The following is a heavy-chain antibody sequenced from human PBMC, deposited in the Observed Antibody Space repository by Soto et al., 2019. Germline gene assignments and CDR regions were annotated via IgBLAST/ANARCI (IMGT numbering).Heavy chain of an antibody. CDR2: ISGGNGFT. CDR1: GFGFSDYY. Sequence: GGSLRLSCVGSGFGFSDYYISWVRQAPGKGLEWIAHISGGNGFTNYAASVRGRFTISRDNAKRSLHLQMNSLRADDTAVYYCARDAPLPQGKWLNLDLWGQGTLVTVSS. D-gene: IGHD5-12*01. CDR3: ARDAPLPQGKWLNLDL. J-gene: IGHJ5*02. V-gene: IGHV3-11*06.